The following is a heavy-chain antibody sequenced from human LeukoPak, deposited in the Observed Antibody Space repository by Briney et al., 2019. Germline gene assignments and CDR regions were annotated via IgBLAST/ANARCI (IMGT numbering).Heavy chain of an antibody. CDR3: ARMRRYSSSWYPTDY. D-gene: IGHD6-13*01. V-gene: IGHV2-70*11. J-gene: IGHJ4*02. Sequence: SGPTLVNPTQTLTLTCTFSGFSLSTSGMYVSWIRQPPGKALEWLARIDWDDAKYYSPSLKTRLTISKDTSKSQVVLTMTNMDPVDTATYYCARMRRYSSSWYPTDYWGQGTLVTVSS. CDR2: IDWDDAK. CDR1: GFSLSTSGMY.